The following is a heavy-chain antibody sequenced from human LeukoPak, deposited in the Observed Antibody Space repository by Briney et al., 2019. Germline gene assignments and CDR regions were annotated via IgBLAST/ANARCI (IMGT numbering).Heavy chain of an antibody. CDR1: GGSISSGSYS. CDR2: IYTSGST. CDR3: ARDRVGQQLVGRKYYYYYYMDV. J-gene: IGHJ6*03. D-gene: IGHD6-13*01. V-gene: IGHV4-61*02. Sequence: SETLSLTCTVSGGSISSGSYSWSWIRQPAGKGLEWIGRIYTSGSTNYNPSLKSRVTISVDTSKNQFSLKLSSVTAADTAVYYCARDRVGQQLVGRKYYYYYYMDVWGKGNTVTISS.